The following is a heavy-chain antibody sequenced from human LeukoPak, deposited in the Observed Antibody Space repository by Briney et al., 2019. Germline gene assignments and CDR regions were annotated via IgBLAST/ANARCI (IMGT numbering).Heavy chain of an antibody. D-gene: IGHD2-2*01. CDR2: IYTSGST. CDR1: GGSISSYY. CDR3: AREGCGSSTSCYAVDY. J-gene: IGHJ4*02. V-gene: IGHV4-4*07. Sequence: PSETLSLTCTVSGGSISSYYWSWIRQPAGKGLEWIGRIYTSGSTNYNPSLKSRVTMSVDTSKNQFSLKLSSVTAADTAVYYSAREGCGSSTSCYAVDYWGQGTLVTVSS.